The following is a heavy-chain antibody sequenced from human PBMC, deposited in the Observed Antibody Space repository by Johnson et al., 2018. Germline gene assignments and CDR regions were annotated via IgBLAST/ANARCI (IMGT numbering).Heavy chain of an antibody. CDR2: INVYNGNT. CDR3: ASEGYYDSSGYAAFDI. Sequence: QVQLVQSGAEVKKPGASVKVSCKTSGNTFTSYGISWVRQAPGQGLEWMGWINVYNGNTNYAQKLQGRVTMTTDTSTSTSYMELRRLTSDDTAVYYCASEGYYDSSGYAAFDIWGQGTMVTVSS. V-gene: IGHV1-18*01. D-gene: IGHD3-22*01. CDR1: GNTFTSYG. J-gene: IGHJ3*02.